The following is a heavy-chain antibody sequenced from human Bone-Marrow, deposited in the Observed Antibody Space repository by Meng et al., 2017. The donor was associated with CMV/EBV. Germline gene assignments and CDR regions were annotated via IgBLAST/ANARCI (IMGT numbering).Heavy chain of an antibody. CDR3: ARDEGGSYY. CDR2: INPDSGSP. V-gene: IGHV1-2*02. D-gene: IGHD1-26*01. CDR1: GYTFTAYY. Sequence: ASVKVSCKASGYTFTAYYIHWVRQAPGQGLEWMGWINPDSGSPNYAQKFQGRVTMTRDTSISTAYMELSRLRSDDTAVYYCARDEGGSYYWGQGTLVTVSS. J-gene: IGHJ4*02.